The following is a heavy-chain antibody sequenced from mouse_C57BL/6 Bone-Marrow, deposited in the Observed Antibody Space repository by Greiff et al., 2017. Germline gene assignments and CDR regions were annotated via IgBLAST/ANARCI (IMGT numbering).Heavy chain of an antibody. D-gene: IGHD2-1*01. CDR2: IDPSDSYT. CDR1: GYTFTSYW. CDR3: ARDYGKSAWFAF. Sequence: QVQLQQPGAELVMPGASVKLSCKASGYTFTSYWMHWVKQRPGQGLEWIGEIDPSDSYTNYNQKLKGKYTLTVDQSSSTAYMQLSGLTSADSAVYYCARDYGKSAWFAFWCRGTLVTVSA. J-gene: IGHJ3*01. V-gene: IGHV1-69*01.